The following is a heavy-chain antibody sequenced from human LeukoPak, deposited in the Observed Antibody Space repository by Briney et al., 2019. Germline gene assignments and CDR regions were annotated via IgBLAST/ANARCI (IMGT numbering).Heavy chain of an antibody. D-gene: IGHD5-24*01. CDR1: GFTFSSYG. CDR3: ARRDGYRGMDV. J-gene: IGHJ6*02. V-gene: IGHV3-30*03. Sequence: GGSLRLSCAASGFTFSSYGMQWVRQAPGKGRGWVGVISYDGSNKYYAGSGKGRFTISRDNSKTTLYLQMNSLRAEDTAVYYCARRDGYRGMDVWGQGTTVTVSS. CDR2: ISYDGSNK.